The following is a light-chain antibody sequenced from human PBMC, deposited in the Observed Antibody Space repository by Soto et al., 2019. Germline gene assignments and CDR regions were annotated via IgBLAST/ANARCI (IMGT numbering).Light chain of an antibody. CDR1: QSVGIY. CDR3: QYRNTWPPA. V-gene: IGKV3-11*01. J-gene: IGKJ5*01. Sequence: EIVLTQSPATLSLSPGERATLSCRASQSVGIYLGWYQQRPGQAPRLLIYDASNRAAGIPARFSGSGSGTDFTLTINRLDPEDFAVYYCQYRNTWPPAFGPGTRLEIK. CDR2: DAS.